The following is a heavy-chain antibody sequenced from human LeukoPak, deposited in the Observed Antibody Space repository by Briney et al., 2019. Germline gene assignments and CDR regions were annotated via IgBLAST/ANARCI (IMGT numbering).Heavy chain of an antibody. J-gene: IGHJ4*02. V-gene: IGHV4-34*01. D-gene: IGHD3-10*01. CDR1: GGSFSGYY. CDR3: ARGKTSPYYYSSGSYTY. Sequence: PSETLSLTCAVYGGSFSGYYWSWIRQPPGRGLEWIGEINHSGSTNYNPSLKSRVTISVDTSKNQFSLKLSSVTAADTAVYYCARGKTSPYYYSSGSYTYWGQGTLVTVSS. CDR2: INHSGST.